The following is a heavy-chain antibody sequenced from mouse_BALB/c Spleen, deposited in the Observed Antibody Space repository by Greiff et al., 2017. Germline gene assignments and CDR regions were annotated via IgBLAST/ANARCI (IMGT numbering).Heavy chain of an antibody. V-gene: IGHV1-7*01. CDR3: ARESLLTAYFDY. D-gene: IGHD1-2*01. Sequence: VQLQQSGAELAKPGASVKMSCKASGYTFTSYWMHWVKQRPGQGLEWIGYINPSTGYTEYNQKFKDKATLTADKSSSTAYMQLSSLTSEDSAVYYCARESLLTAYFDYWGQGTTLTVSS. CDR1: GYTFTSYW. J-gene: IGHJ2*01. CDR2: INPSTGYT.